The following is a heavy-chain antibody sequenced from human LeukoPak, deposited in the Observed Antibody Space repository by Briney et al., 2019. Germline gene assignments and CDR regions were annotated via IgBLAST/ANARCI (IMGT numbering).Heavy chain of an antibody. CDR2: ISTSSSQK. V-gene: IGHV3-21*01. CDR1: GLNFKNYF. Sequence: PGGSLRLSCAASGLNFKNYFMIWVRQAPGKGLEWVSTISTSSSQKNYADSVTGRFYISRDNANNSMFLEMNSLRGDDTAVYYCAELGITMIGGVWGKGTTVTISS. CDR3: AELGITMIGGV. J-gene: IGHJ6*04. D-gene: IGHD3-10*02.